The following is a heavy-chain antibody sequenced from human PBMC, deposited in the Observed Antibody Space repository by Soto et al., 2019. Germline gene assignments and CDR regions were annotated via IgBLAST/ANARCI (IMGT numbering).Heavy chain of an antibody. D-gene: IGHD2-8*01. CDR2: ISYDGSNK. Sequence: GGSLRLSCAASGFTFSSYGMHWVRQAPGKGLEWVAVISYDGSNKYYADSVKGRFTISRDNSKNTLYLQMNSLRAEDTAVYYCAKSRPHCTNGVCYTYYYYYMDVWGKGTTVTVSS. CDR1: GFTFSSYG. CDR3: AKSRPHCTNGVCYTYYYYYMDV. V-gene: IGHV3-30*18. J-gene: IGHJ6*03.